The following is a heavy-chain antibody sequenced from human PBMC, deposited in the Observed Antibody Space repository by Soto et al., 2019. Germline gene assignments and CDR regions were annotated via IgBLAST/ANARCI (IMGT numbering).Heavy chain of an antibody. Sequence: SETLSLTCAVYGGSFSGYYWSWIRQPPGKGLEWIGEINHSGSTNYNPSLKSRVTISVDTSKNQFSLKLSSVTAADTAVYYCARERGSSWFGYYYYYGMDVWGQGTKVTVSS. CDR3: ARERGSSWFGYYYYYGMDV. CDR2: INHSGST. J-gene: IGHJ6*02. V-gene: IGHV4-34*01. D-gene: IGHD6-13*01. CDR1: GGSFSGYY.